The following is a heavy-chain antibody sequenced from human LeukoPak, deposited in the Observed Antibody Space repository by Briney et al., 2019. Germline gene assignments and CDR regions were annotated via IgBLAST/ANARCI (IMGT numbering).Heavy chain of an antibody. Sequence: ASVKVSCKASGYTFTSYDINWVRQATGQGLEWMGWMNPNSGNTGYAQKFQGRVTMTRNTSISTAYMELSSLRSEDTAVYYCARRLYYYYGTDVWGQGTTVTVSS. J-gene: IGHJ6*02. V-gene: IGHV1-8*01. CDR1: GYTFTSYD. CDR3: ARRLYYYYGTDV. CDR2: MNPNSGNT.